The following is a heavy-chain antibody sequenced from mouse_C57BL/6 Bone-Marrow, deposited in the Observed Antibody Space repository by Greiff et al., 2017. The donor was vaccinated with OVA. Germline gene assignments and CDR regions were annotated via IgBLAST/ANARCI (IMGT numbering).Heavy chain of an antibody. V-gene: IGHV1-75*01. Sequence: QVQLKESGPELVKPGASVKISCKASGYTFTDYYINWVKQRPGQGLEWIGWIFPGSGSTYYNEKFKGKATLTVDKSSSTAYMLLSSLTSEDSAVYFCARRGVSRRYFDYWGQGTTLTVSS. J-gene: IGHJ2*01. CDR1: GYTFTDYY. D-gene: IGHD6-2*01. CDR3: ARRGVSRRYFDY. CDR2: IFPGSGST.